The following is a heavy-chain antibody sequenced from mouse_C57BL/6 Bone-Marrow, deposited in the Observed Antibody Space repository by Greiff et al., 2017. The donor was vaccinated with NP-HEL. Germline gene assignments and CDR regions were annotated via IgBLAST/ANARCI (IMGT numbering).Heavy chain of an antibody. CDR2: IYPGNSDT. CDR1: GYTFTSYW. J-gene: IGHJ1*03. Sequence: VQLKQSGTVLARPGASVKMSCKTSGYTFTSYWMHWVKQRPGQGLEWIGAIYPGNSDTSYNQKFKGKAKLTAVTSASTAYMELSSLTNEDSAVYYCTGGSSYVWYFDVWGTGTTVTVSS. CDR3: TGGSSYVWYFDV. V-gene: IGHV1-5*01. D-gene: IGHD1-1*01.